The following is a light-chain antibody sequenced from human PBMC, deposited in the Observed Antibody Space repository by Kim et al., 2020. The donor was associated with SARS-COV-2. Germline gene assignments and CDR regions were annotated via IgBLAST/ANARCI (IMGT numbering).Light chain of an antibody. CDR1: QYVSNSY. CDR2: GAS. CDR3: HQYGSSPYT. Sequence: PGERATLSCRASQYVSNSYLAWYQQKPGQAPRLLIYGASTRATGIPDRFRGSGSGTDFTLTISGLEPEDIAVYYCHQYGSSPYTFGQGTKLEI. V-gene: IGKV3-20*01. J-gene: IGKJ2*01.